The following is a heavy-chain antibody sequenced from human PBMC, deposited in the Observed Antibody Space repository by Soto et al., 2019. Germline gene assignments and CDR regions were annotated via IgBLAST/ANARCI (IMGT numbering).Heavy chain of an antibody. CDR1: GFTFSSYV. J-gene: IGHJ4*02. CDR3: AHDDSPSSGYCCFEY. V-gene: IGHV3-23*01. D-gene: IGHD5-12*01. CDR2: ISGSGTNT. Sequence: EVRLLESGGGLIQPGGSLRLSCAASGFTFSSYVMSWVRQAPGTGLEWVSGISGSGTNTYYADSVKGRFTISRDNSKNTGDLHMTSLRADDTAAYSSAHDDSPSSGYCCFEYWGEGTLVTVSS.